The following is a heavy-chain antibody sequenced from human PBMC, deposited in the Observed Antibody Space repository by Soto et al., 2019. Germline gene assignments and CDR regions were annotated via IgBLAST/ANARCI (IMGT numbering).Heavy chain of an antibody. V-gene: IGHV4-59*12. Sequence: TSETLSLTCTVDSISTYYWNWIRQPPGKGLEWIGYIYYMGRTNYNSSLKSRVTISVDRSKNQFSLKLSSVTAADTAVYYCARVPGPWGQGTLVTVSS. J-gene: IGHJ5*02. CDR2: IYYMGRT. CDR3: ARVPGP. CDR1: DSISTYY.